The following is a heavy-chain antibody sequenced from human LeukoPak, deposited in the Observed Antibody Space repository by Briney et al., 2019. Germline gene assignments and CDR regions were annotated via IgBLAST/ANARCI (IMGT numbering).Heavy chain of an antibody. Sequence: SQTLSLTCAISGDSVSSNSAAWNWIRQSPSRGLEWLGRTYYRSKWYNDYAVSVKSRITINPDTSKNQFSLQLNSVPPEDTAMYYCARGPHIVDYYYYGMDVWGKGTTVTVSS. CDR3: ARGPHIVDYYYYGMDV. CDR2: TYYRSKWYN. CDR1: GDSVSSNSAA. V-gene: IGHV6-1*01. J-gene: IGHJ6*04. D-gene: IGHD3-16*02.